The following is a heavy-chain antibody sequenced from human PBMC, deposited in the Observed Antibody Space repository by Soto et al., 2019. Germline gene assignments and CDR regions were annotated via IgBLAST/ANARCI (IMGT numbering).Heavy chain of an antibody. D-gene: IGHD2-15*01. V-gene: IGHV4-59*08. CDR2: IYYSGST. J-gene: IGHJ4*02. Sequence: SETLSLTCTVSGGSISSYYWSWIRQPPGKGLEWIGYIYYSGSTNYNPSLKSRVTISVDTSKNQFSLKLSFVTAADTAVYYCATMGTPATGLYFFDYRGQGSLVTVSS. CDR1: GGSISSYY. CDR3: ATMGTPATGLYFFDY.